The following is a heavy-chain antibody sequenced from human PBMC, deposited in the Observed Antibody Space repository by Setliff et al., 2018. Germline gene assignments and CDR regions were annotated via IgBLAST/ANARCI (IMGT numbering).Heavy chain of an antibody. D-gene: IGHD3-16*01. J-gene: IGHJ3*02. CDR1: GYTFTSYY. CDR2: INPSGGST. V-gene: IGHV1-46*01. Sequence: ASVKVSCKASGYTFTSYYMHWVRQAPGQGLEWMGIINPSGGSTSYAQKFQGRVTMTSDTSISTAYMELGRLRSDDTAVYFCARDGGGDSDAFDIWGQGTMVTVSS. CDR3: ARDGGGDSDAFDI.